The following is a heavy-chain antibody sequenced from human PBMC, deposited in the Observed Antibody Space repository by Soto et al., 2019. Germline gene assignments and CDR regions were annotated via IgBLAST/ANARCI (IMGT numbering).Heavy chain of an antibody. CDR1: GFTFISHT. CDR3: SRRITMVRGPYYYYAMDV. J-gene: IGHJ6*02. D-gene: IGHD3-10*01. Sequence: PGGSLRLSCAASGFTFISHTMNWVRQAPGKGLEWISYIASTSSTKNYADSVKGRFTISRDNANNSLYLQMNSLRDKDTAVYYCSRRITMVRGPYYYYAMDVWGQGTTVTVSS. V-gene: IGHV3-48*02. CDR2: IASTSSTK.